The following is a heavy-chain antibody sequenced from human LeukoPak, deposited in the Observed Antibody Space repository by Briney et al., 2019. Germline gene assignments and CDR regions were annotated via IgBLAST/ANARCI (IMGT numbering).Heavy chain of an antibody. J-gene: IGHJ5*02. CDR2: IKNNGGN. CDR3: ARDAGGTWFDP. CDR1: GGSISTYS. Sequence: SETLSLTCTVSGGSISTYSWNWIRQSPGQGLQWIGYIKNNGGNYNNPSLKSRVTISLDTSKNQFSLKLTSVTAADMAVYYCARDAGGTWFDPWGQGILVTVSS. V-gene: IGHV4-59*01.